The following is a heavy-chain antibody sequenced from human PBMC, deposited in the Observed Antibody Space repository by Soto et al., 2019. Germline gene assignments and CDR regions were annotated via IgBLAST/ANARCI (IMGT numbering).Heavy chain of an antibody. V-gene: IGHV3-23*01. CDR2: ISESGRST. CDR1: GFTFSTYT. Sequence: GGSLRLSCAASGFTFSTYTMSWVRQAPGKGLEWVSGISESGRSTYYADSVKGRFTISRDNSKNTLYLQMNSLRAEDTAVYYCAKDLRFLEWPPFDYWGQGTLVTVSS. CDR3: AKDLRFLEWPPFDY. J-gene: IGHJ4*02. D-gene: IGHD3-3*01.